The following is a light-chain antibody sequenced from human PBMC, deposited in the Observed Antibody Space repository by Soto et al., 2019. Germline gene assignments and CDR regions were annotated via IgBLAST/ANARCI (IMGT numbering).Light chain of an antibody. CDR1: QSVSSN. CDR2: GAS. Sequence: IVMTQSLATLSVSPGERATLSCRASQSVSSNLAWYQQKPGQAPRLLIYGASTRATGIPARFSGSGSGTEFTVTISSLQSEDFAVYNCQQYNNWPPSKTFGQGTRLEIK. J-gene: IGKJ5*01. V-gene: IGKV3-15*01. CDR3: QQYNNWPPSKT.